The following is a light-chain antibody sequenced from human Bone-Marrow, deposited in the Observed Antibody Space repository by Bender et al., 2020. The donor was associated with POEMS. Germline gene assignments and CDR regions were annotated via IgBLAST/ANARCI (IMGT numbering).Light chain of an antibody. Sequence: QSALTQAASVSGSPGQSITISCTGTSSDIGTYNLVSWYQQHPGKAPKLLIFEVDKRPSGVSTRFSGSKSGNTASLTVSGLQAEDEANYFCSSFTTSGTVVFGGGTKLTVL. CDR2: EVD. CDR3: SSFTTSGTVV. V-gene: IGLV2-14*02. J-gene: IGLJ2*01. CDR1: SSDIGTYNL.